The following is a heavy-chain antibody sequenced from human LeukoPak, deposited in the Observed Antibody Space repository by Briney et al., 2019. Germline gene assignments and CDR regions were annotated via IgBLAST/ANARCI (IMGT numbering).Heavy chain of an antibody. CDR3: AKDCNGGNCYIDY. V-gene: IGHV3-23*01. Sequence: GGSLRLSCAASGFTFTNYAMSWVRQAPGKGLERVSGMSGRGVSTYYADSVKGRFTISSDNSKNTLYLQMNSLRAEDTAIYYCAKDCNGGNCYIDYWGQGTLVTVAS. CDR1: GFTFTNYA. D-gene: IGHD2-15*01. J-gene: IGHJ4*02. CDR2: MSGRGVST.